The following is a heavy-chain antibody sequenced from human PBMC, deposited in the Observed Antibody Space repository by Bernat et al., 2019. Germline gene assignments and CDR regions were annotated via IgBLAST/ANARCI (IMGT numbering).Heavy chain of an antibody. V-gene: IGHV2-5*02. D-gene: IGHD2-15*01. Sequence: QITLKESGPTLVKPTQTLTLTCTFSGFSLSTSGVGVGWIRQPPGKALEWLALIYWDDDKRYSPSLKSRLTITKDTSKNQVVLTMTNMDPVDTATYYCAPTAYCSGGSCYHGYDYWGQGTPVTVSS. CDR1: GFSLSTSGVG. CDR3: APTAYCSGGSCYHGYDY. J-gene: IGHJ4*02. CDR2: IYWDDDK.